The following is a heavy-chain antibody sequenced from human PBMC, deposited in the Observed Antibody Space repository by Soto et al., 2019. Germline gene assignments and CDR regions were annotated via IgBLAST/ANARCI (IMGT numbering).Heavy chain of an antibody. V-gene: IGHV3-30*18. J-gene: IGHJ6*02. Sequence: QVQLVESGGGVVQPGRSLRLSCAASGFTFSSYGMHCVRQAPVNGLEWVAVISYDGSNKYYADSVKGRFTISRDNYKHTLYLQMTSLRPEDTAVYYCAKDWQQWVHYYGMDVWGQGTTVTVSS. D-gene: IGHD6-19*01. CDR2: ISYDGSNK. CDR3: AKDWQQWVHYYGMDV. CDR1: GFTFSSYG.